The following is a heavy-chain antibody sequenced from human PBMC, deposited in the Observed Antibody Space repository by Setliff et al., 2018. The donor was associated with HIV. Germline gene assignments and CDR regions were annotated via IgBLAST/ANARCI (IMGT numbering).Heavy chain of an antibody. CDR2: INWDGSST. CDR1: AFTFDDHA. V-gene: IGHV3-20*04. D-gene: IGHD6-13*01. Sequence: GESLKISCATSAFTFDDHAMHWVRQAPGKGLEWVSGINWDGSSTGFADSVKGRFTISRDNAKSSLYLQMNNLRADDTALYYCAGGSAGLDYWGQGTLVTVSS. CDR3: AGGSAGLDY. J-gene: IGHJ4*02.